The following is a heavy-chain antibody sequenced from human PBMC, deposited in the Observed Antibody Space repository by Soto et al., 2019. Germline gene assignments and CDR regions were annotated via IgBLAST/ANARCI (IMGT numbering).Heavy chain of an antibody. CDR3: SSEWSISVGAPGY. J-gene: IGHJ4*02. D-gene: IGHD6-19*01. Sequence: QVQLVESGGGVVQPGRSLRLSCAASGFTFSSYTMYWVREGPGKGLEWVAGISNNGINKDYADSVKGRFIVSRDNSKNTLTLQINSLRRDDSAIYYWSSEWSISVGAPGYWGQGTLVTVSS. V-gene: IGHV3-30-3*01. CDR2: ISNNGINK. CDR1: GFTFSSYT.